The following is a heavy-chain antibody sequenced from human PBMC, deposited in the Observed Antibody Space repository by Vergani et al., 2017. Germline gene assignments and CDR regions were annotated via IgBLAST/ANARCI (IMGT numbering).Heavy chain of an antibody. CDR2: INTNGDYT. V-gene: IGHV3-23*02. J-gene: IGHJ5*02. CDR1: GFSFTTYA. CDR3: AKGRWNYWFDP. D-gene: IGHD1-1*01. Sequence: EVQLLESGGDLVQPGGSLRLPCAVSGFSFTTYAMSWARNAPGKGLEWVSTINTNGDYTRYGDSVKGRFTISRDKSKSTLYLQMNRLRAEDTAIYYCAKGRWNYWFDPWGQGTLVIVS.